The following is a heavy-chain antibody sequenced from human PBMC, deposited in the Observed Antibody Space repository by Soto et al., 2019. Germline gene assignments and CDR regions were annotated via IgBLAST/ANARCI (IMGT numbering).Heavy chain of an antibody. CDR3: ARALCSGGSCYSGIWFDP. J-gene: IGHJ5*02. V-gene: IGHV3-21*01. CDR2: ISSSSSYI. Sequence: EVQLVESGGGLVKPGGSLRLSCAASGFTFSSYSMNWVRQAPGKGLEWVSSISSSSSYIYYADSVKGRFTISRDNAKNSLYLQMNSRRAEDTAVYYCARALCSGGSCYSGIWFDPWGQGTLVTVSS. D-gene: IGHD2-15*01. CDR1: GFTFSSYS.